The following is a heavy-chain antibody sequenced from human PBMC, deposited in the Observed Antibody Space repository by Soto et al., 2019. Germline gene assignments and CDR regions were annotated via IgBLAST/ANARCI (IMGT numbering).Heavy chain of an antibody. V-gene: IGHV1-18*04. CDR2: ISAYNGNT. D-gene: IGHD6-6*01. J-gene: IGHJ5*02. CDR3: ARAAGGYSSSSRRIANRFDP. CDR1: GYTFTSYG. Sequence: ASVKVSCKASGYTFTSYGISWVRQAPGQGLEWMGWISAYNGNTNYAQKLRGRVTMTTDTSTSTAYIELRSLRSDDTAVYYCARAAGGYSSSSRRIANRFDPWGQGTLVTVSS.